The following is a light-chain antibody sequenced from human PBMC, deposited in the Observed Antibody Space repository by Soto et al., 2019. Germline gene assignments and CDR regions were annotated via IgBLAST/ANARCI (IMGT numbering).Light chain of an antibody. CDR2: EVS. Sequence: QSALTQPASVSGSPGQSITISCTGTNNDVGAYTYVSWYQQHPGKAPRLMIYEVSNRPSGVSNRFSGSKSGYTASLTISGLQAEDEADYYCNSHTSSGFRVFGTGTKVTVL. CDR1: NNDVGAYTY. CDR3: NSHTSSGFRV. J-gene: IGLJ1*01. V-gene: IGLV2-14*01.